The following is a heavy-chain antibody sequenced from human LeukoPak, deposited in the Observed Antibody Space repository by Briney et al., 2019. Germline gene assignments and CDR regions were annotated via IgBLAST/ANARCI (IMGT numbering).Heavy chain of an antibody. CDR3: ARVAEVAAFDS. CDR1: GFTFSSYG. J-gene: IGHJ4*02. Sequence: GGSLRLSCAASGFTFSSYGMHWVRQAPGKGLEWVAVISYDGSNKYYADSVKGRFTISRDNAKNSLYLQMNSLKPEDTAVYYCARVAEVAAFDSWGQGTLVTVSS. D-gene: IGHD6-13*01. V-gene: IGHV3-30*03. CDR2: ISYDGSNK.